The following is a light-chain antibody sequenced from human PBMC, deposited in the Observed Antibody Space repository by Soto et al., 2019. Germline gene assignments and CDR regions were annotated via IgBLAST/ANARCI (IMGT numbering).Light chain of an antibody. CDR3: QQPTTFPLT. J-gene: IGKJ4*01. CDR2: AAS. V-gene: IGKV1-12*01. CDR1: QGISSW. Sequence: DXQMXQXPCSVSAXVGDRVTITCRASQGISSWLAWYRQKPGKAPELLIYAASNLQTGVPSRFSGSGSGTDFTLTISSLQPEDFATYYCQQPTTFPLTFGGGTKVDIK.